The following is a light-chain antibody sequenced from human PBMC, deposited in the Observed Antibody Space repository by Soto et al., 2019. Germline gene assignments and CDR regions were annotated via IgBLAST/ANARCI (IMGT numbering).Light chain of an antibody. CDR2: DIS. CDR1: QSVSSSY. V-gene: IGKV3-20*01. CDR3: QQYGNSPWA. J-gene: IGKJ1*01. Sequence: IVLTQSPGTLSLSTGERATLSRSARQSVSSSYLAWYQQKPGRTTRLLIHDISRRATGTPDRFSGSGSGTDFTLTISRLEPEDFAVYYCQQYGNSPWAFGQGTKVDIK.